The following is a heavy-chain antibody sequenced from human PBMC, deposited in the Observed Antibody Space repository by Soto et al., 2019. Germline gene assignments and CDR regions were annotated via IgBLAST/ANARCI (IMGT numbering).Heavy chain of an antibody. V-gene: IGHV4-31*03. J-gene: IGHJ4*02. CDR2: IYYSGST. Sequence: QVQLQESGPGLVKPSQTLSLTCTVSGGSISSGTYHWTWIRQHPEKGLEWIGYIYYSGSTYYNPALQSRVTISVDTSKNQFSLRLSSVTAADTAVYYCAREMNYYDTSGDSYFDYWGQGTLVTVSS. D-gene: IGHD3-22*01. CDR3: AREMNYYDTSGDSYFDY. CDR1: GGSISSGTYH.